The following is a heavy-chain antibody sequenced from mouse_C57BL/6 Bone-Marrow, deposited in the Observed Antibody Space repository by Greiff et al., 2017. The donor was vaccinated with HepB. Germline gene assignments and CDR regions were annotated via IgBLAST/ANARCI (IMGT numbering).Heavy chain of an antibody. Sequence: QVQLQQSGAELVRPGASVTLSCKASGYTFTDYEMHWVKQTPVHGLEWIGAIDPETGGTAYNQKFKGKAILTADKSSSTAYMELRSLTSEDSAVYYCTRSLRSWFAYCGQETLVTVSA. J-gene: IGHJ3*01. D-gene: IGHD1-1*01. CDR1: GYTFTDYE. CDR2: IDPETGGT. CDR3: TRSLRSWFAY. V-gene: IGHV1-15*01.